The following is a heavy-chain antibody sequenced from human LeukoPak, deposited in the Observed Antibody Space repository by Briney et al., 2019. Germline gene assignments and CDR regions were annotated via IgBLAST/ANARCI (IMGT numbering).Heavy chain of an antibody. CDR3: ARLLGYCSGGSCYPRWFAP. J-gene: IGHJ5*02. CDR2: ISYSGST. D-gene: IGHD2-15*01. Sequence: SETLPLTCTVSGVPISSHYWNWIRQPPGKGLEWIGNISYSGSTNYNPSLKSRVTMSLDTSKNHFSLKLTSVTAADTAVYYCARLLGYCSGGSCYPRWFAPWGQGTLVTVSS. V-gene: IGHV4-59*08. CDR1: GVPISSHY.